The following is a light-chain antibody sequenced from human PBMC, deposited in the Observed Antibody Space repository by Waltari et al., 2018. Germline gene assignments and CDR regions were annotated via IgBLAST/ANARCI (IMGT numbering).Light chain of an antibody. CDR3: SSYSSSTSPFV. J-gene: IGLJ1*01. Sequence: QSALTQPASVSGSPGQSITISCTGTSLDAGRYDYVPWYQQHPGTPPTLMIYDVSNRPSGVSNRFSGSKAGYTASLTISGLQAEDEADYYCSSYSSSTSPFVFGAGTRVTVL. CDR2: DVS. V-gene: IGLV2-14*03. CDR1: SLDAGRYDY.